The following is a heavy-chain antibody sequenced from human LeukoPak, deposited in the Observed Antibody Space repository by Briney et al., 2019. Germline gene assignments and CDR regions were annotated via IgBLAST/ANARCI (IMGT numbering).Heavy chain of an antibody. D-gene: IGHD6-19*01. V-gene: IGHV1-8*01. J-gene: IGHJ3*02. Sequence: GASVKVSCKASGYTFTSYDINWVRQATGQGLEWMGWMNPNSGNTGYAQKFQGRVTMTRNTSISTAYMELSSLRSEDTAVYYCARAGAFGWLDAFDIWGQGTMVTVSS. CDR1: GYTFTSYD. CDR3: ARAGAFGWLDAFDI. CDR2: MNPNSGNT.